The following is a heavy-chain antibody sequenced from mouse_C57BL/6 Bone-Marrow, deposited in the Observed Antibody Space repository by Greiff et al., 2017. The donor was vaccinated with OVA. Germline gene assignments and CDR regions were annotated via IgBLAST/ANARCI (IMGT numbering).Heavy chain of an antibody. J-gene: IGHJ3*01. D-gene: IGHD1-1*01. Sequence: VKLMESGPGLVQPSQSLSITCTVSGFSLTSYGVHWVRQSPGKGLEWLGVIWRGGSTDYNAAFMSRPSITKDNSKSQVFFKMNSLQADDTAIYYCAKHPPFYSLRAYWGQGTLVTVSA. CDR3: AKHPPFYSLRAY. CDR1: GFSLTSYG. V-gene: IGHV2-5*01. CDR2: IWRGGST.